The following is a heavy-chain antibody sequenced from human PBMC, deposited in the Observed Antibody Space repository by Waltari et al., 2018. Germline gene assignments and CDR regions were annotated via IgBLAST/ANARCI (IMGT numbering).Heavy chain of an antibody. V-gene: IGHV3-7*01. Sequence: EVQLVESGGGLVQPGGSLRLSCAASGFTFSSHWMYWVRQAPGKGLEGVASIKDDGSEKYYVDSVKGRFTISGDNAENSLYLQMNSLRADDTAVYYCARDNGRRCRDYWGQGTLVTVSS. CDR2: IKDDGSEK. CDR1: GFTFSSHW. CDR3: ARDNGRRCRDY. D-gene: IGHD2-15*01. J-gene: IGHJ4*02.